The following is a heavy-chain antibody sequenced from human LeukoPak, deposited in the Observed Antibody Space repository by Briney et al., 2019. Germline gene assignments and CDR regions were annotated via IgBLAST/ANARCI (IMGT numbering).Heavy chain of an antibody. J-gene: IGHJ4*02. D-gene: IGHD2-8*01. V-gene: IGHV3-23*01. CDR3: AKDSNGHFDY. CDR2: ISGSGAST. Sequence: GGSLRLSCAASGVTFSSYAMSWVRQAPGKGLEWVSVISGSGASTYYADSVKGRFTISRDNSKNTLYLQMNSLRAEDTAVYYCAKDSNGHFDYWGQGTLVTVSS. CDR1: GVTFSSYA.